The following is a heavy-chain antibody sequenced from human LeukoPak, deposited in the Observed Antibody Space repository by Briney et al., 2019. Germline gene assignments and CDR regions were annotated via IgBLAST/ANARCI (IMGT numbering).Heavy chain of an antibody. V-gene: IGHV3-7*01. J-gene: IGHJ3*02. CDR2: IKQDGSEK. CDR1: GFIFSDYS. Sequence: GGSLRLSCAVSGFIFSDYSMNWVRQAPGKGLEWVANIKQDGSEKYYVDSVKGRFTIPRDNAKNSLYLQMNSLRAEDTAVYYCASFSYDYVWGSYRHDAFDIWGQGTMVTVSS. CDR3: ASFSYDYVWGSYRHDAFDI. D-gene: IGHD3-16*02.